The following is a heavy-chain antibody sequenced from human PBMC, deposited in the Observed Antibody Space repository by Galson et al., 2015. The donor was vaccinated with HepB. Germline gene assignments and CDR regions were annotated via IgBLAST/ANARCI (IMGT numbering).Heavy chain of an antibody. J-gene: IGHJ4*02. CDR1: GYTFTSYY. D-gene: IGHD6-19*01. CDR2: FNPSGGST. CDR3: ASGGAVAATGDY. V-gene: IGHV1-46*01. Sequence: SVKVSCKASGYTFTSYYMHWVRQAPGQGLEWMGTFNPSGGSTTYAQKVQGRVTMTGDTSTSTVYMDLSSLRSEDTGVYYCASGGAVAATGDYWGQGTLVTVSS.